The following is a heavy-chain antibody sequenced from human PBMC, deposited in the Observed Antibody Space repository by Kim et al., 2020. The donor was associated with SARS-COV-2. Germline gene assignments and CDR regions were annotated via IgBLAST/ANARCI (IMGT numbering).Heavy chain of an antibody. J-gene: IGHJ4*02. CDR2: SNT. D-gene: IGHD3-16*01. CDR3: AKFFYYVDY. V-gene: IGHV3-23*03. Sequence: SNTYTADSVKGRFTSTRDKSKNMLYLQMNSLRAEDTAVYYCAKFFYYVDYWGQGTLVTVSS.